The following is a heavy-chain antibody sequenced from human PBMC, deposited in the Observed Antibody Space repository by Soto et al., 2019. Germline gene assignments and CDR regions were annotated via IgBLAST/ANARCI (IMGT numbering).Heavy chain of an antibody. J-gene: IGHJ2*01. CDR2: ISYDGSNK. V-gene: IGHV3-30*18. CDR1: GFTFSSYG. CDR3: AKTTGDYPVYWYFDL. D-gene: IGHD4-17*01. Sequence: QEQLVESGGGVVQPGRSLRLTCAGSGFTFSSYGMHWVRQAPGKGLEWVAIISYDGSNKYYADSVKGRFTISRDNSKNTLYLQMNSLRAEDTAVYNCAKTTGDYPVYWYFDLWGRGTLVTFSS.